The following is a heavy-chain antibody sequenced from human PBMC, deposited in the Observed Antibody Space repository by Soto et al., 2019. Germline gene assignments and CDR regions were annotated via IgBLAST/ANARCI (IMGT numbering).Heavy chain of an antibody. D-gene: IGHD3-10*01. CDR1: GLTFRDSG. V-gene: IGHV3-30*18. CDR2: ISFDGSER. Sequence: QVQLVESGGGVVQPGTSLRLSCVVSGLTFRDSGMHWVRQAPGKGLEWVAVISFDGSERHYRDSVKGRFSISRDNSRNTLYLKMNSLRGDDSAVYYCANGQDGVRYYYGMAVWGQGSTVTVSS. J-gene: IGHJ6*02. CDR3: ANGQDGVRYYYGMAV.